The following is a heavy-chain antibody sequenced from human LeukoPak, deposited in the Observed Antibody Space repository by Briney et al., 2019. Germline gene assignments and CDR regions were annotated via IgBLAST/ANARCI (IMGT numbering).Heavy chain of an antibody. V-gene: IGHV3-23*01. D-gene: IGHD5-24*01. J-gene: IGHJ1*01. CDR1: GFTFSSYA. CDR2: ISGSGGST. CDR3: AKDLERWLQLGYCQH. Sequence: GGSLRLSCAASGFTFSSYAMGWVRQAPGKGLEWVSTISGSGGSTYYADSVKGRFTISRDNSKNTLYLQMSSLRAEDTAVYYCAKDLERWLQLGYCQHWGQGTLVTVSS.